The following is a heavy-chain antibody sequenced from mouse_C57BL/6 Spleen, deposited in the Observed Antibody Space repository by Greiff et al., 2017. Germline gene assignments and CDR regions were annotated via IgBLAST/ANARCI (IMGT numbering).Heavy chain of an antibody. D-gene: IGHD1-1*01. V-gene: IGHV3-1*01. J-gene: IGHJ2*01. CDR3: ARGYYGSFFDY. Sequence: EVQVVESGPGMVKPSQSLSLTCTVTGYSITSGYDWHWIRHFPGNKLEWMGYISYSGSTNYNPSLKSRISITHDTSKNHFFLKLNSVTTEDTATYYCARGYYGSFFDYWGQGTTLTVSS. CDR2: ISYSGST. CDR1: GYSITSGYD.